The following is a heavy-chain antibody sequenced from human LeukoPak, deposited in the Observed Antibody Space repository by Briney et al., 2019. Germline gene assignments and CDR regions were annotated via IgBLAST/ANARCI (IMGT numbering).Heavy chain of an antibody. CDR2: MSYEGSNK. J-gene: IGHJ4*02. D-gene: IGHD6-19*01. CDR1: GFTFSSYG. V-gene: IGHV3-30*18. Sequence: GGSLRLSCAASGFTFSSYGMHWVRQAPGKGLEWVAVMSYEGSNKYYADSVQGRFTISRDNSKNTLYLQMNSLRAEDTAVYYCAKVAVAGLYYFDYWGQGTLVTVSS. CDR3: AKVAVAGLYYFDY.